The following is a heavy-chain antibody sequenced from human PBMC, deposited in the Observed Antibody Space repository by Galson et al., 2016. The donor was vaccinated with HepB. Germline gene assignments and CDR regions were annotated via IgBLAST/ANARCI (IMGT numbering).Heavy chain of an antibody. Sequence: SLRLSCAASGFIFGDYYMSWIRQAPGKGLEWISYIAGGSTTVYHADSVKGRFTVSRDNAKRTLFLQMDGLRADDTAMYFCARDREPETTMPIFDHWGQGVLVTVSS. J-gene: IGHJ4*02. D-gene: IGHD4-17*01. CDR2: IAGGSTTV. V-gene: IGHV3-11*01. CDR1: GFIFGDYY. CDR3: ARDREPETTMPIFDH.